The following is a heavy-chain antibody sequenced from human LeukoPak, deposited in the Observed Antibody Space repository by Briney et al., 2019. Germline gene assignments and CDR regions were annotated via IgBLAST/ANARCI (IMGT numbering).Heavy chain of an antibody. CDR1: GFIFSSYG. J-gene: IGHJ4*02. D-gene: IGHD6-13*01. V-gene: IGHV3-30*18. Sequence: GGSLRLSCAASGFIFSSYGMHWVRQAPGKGLEWVTFISDDGSRRYHADSVKDRFTISRDDSKNTLYLQMNSLRLEDTAVYFCAKDLSTTWSFDHWGQGTLVTVSS. CDR3: AKDLSTTWSFDH. CDR2: ISDDGSRR.